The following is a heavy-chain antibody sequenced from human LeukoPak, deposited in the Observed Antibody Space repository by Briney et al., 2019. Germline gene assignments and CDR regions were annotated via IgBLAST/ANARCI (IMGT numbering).Heavy chain of an antibody. Sequence: GGSLRLSRAASGFTFSSYAMSWVRQAPGKGLEWVSSISSSSSYIYYADSVKGRFTISRDNAKNSLYLQMNSLRAEDTAVYYCARDRHDYYDSSGYYFDYWGQGTLVTVSS. CDR1: GFTFSSYA. CDR2: ISSSSSYI. J-gene: IGHJ4*02. D-gene: IGHD3-22*01. V-gene: IGHV3-21*01. CDR3: ARDRHDYYDSSGYYFDY.